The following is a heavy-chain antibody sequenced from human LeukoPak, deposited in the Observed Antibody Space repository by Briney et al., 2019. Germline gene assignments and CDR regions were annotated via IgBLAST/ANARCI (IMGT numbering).Heavy chain of an antibody. Sequence: GGSLRLSCAASRFTFSTYSMNWVRQTPEKGLEWVSAISGSGGSTYYADSVKGRFSISRDNSKNTLYLQMNSLRAEDTAVYYCAKLVDWRLTLFDYWGQGTLVTVSS. CDR2: ISGSGGST. CDR1: RFTFSTYS. CDR3: AKLVDWRLTLFDY. J-gene: IGHJ4*02. V-gene: IGHV3-23*01. D-gene: IGHD3-3*01.